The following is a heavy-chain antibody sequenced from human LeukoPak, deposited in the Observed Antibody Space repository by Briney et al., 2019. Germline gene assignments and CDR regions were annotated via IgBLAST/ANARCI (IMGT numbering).Heavy chain of an antibody. CDR1: GYKFTRYW. Sequence: RGESLKISCKGSGYKFTRYWIGWVRQMPGKGLEWMGIIYPGDSDTRYSPSFQGQVTISADKSISTAYLQWSSLKASDTAMYYCATHYYGSGSLSLDGFDIWGQGTMVTVSS. D-gene: IGHD3-10*01. V-gene: IGHV5-51*01. CDR2: IYPGDSDT. J-gene: IGHJ3*02. CDR3: ATHYYGSGSLSLDGFDI.